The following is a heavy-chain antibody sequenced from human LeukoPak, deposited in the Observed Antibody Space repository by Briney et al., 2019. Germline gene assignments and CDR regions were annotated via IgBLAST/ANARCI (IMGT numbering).Heavy chain of an antibody. J-gene: IGHJ4*02. CDR3: ARDLEPIFSTSYYFDY. CDR1: GYTFTGYY. CDR2: INRNSGGT. V-gene: IGHV1-2*02. Sequence: ASVKVSCKASGYTFTGYYMHWVRQAPGQGLKWMGWINRNSGGTNYAQKFQGRVTMTRDTSISTAYMELSRLRSDDTAVYYCARDLEPIFSTSYYFDYWGQGTLVTVSS. D-gene: IGHD3-9*01.